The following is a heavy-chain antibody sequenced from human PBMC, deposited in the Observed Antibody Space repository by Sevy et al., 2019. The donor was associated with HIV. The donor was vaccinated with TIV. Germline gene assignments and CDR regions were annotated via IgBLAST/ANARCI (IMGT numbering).Heavy chain of an antibody. Sequence: SETLSLTCTVSGVSISRSSYDWGWIRQPPGKGLEWIGSIYHSGSTYYNPSLKSRVIISVDTSKNQFALNLRSVTAADTAVYYCARYGGIVDRAFDFWGRGTLVTVSS. J-gene: IGHJ4*02. CDR1: GVSISRSSYD. V-gene: IGHV4-39*01. CDR3: ARYGGIVDRAFDF. D-gene: IGHD2-21*01. CDR2: IYHSGST.